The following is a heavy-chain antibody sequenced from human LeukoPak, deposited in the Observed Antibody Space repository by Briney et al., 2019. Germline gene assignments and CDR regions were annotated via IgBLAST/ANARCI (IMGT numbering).Heavy chain of an antibody. Sequence: GGSLRLSCAASGFTFSSYWMYWVRQAPGKGLVWVSRIESDGSSTTYADSVKGRFTVSRDNVKNTLYLQMNSLRDEDTAVYHCARGGGGLDYWGQGTLVTVSS. CDR1: GFTFSSYW. CDR3: ARGGGGLDY. D-gene: IGHD2-15*01. V-gene: IGHV3-74*01. J-gene: IGHJ4*02. CDR2: IESDGSST.